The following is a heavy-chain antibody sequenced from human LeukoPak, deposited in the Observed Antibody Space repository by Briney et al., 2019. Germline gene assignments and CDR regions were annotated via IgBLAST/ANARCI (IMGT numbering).Heavy chain of an antibody. CDR3: ARGRRQLPMARGTYYFDY. CDR2: IIPILGIA. D-gene: IGHD2-2*01. V-gene: IGHV1-69*04. CDR1: GGTFSSYA. Sequence: GASVKVSCKASGGTFSSYAISWVRQAPGQGLEWMGRIIPILGIANYAQKFQGRVTISVDTSKNQFSLKLSSVTAADTAVYYCARGRRQLPMARGTYYFDYWGQGTLVTVSS. J-gene: IGHJ4*02.